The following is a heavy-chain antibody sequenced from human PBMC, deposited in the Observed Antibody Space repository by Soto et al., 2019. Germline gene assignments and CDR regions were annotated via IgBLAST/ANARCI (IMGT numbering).Heavy chain of an antibody. V-gene: IGHV4-59*01. D-gene: IGHD3-3*01. J-gene: IGHJ4*02. CDR1: GGSISSYY. CDR2: IYYSGST. Sequence: QVQLQESGPGLVKPSETLSLTCTVSGGSISSYYWSWIRQPPGKGLEWIGYIYYSGSTNYNPSLKSRATISVDTSKNQFSLKLSSVTAADTAVYYCARAPGFGVVRVFFDYWGQGTLVTVSS. CDR3: ARAPGFGVVRVFFDY.